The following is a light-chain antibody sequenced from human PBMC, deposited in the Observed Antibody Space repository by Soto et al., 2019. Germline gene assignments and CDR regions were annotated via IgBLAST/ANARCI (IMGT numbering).Light chain of an antibody. J-gene: IGKJ5*01. CDR2: DAS. CDR1: QSVAYF. CDR3: QQRSNWPPIT. Sequence: IVLPQSPTTLSLPPGESAPLSCRASQSVAYFLAWYQQKPGQAPRLLMYDASNRATGVPSRFSGSGSEADFTLTISSLEPEDFAVYYCQQRSNWPPITFGQGTRLEIK. V-gene: IGKV3-11*01.